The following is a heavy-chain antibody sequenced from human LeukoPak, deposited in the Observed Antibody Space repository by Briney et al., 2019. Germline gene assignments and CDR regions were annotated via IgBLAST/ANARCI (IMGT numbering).Heavy chain of an antibody. D-gene: IGHD6-13*01. V-gene: IGHV4-34*01. CDR2: INHSGST. J-gene: IGHJ4*02. CDR3: ARRPGIAAAGPFDY. Sequence: PSETLSLTCAVYGGSFSGYYWSWIRQPPGKGLEWVGEINHSGSTNYNPSLKSRVTKSVDTSKNQFSLKLSSVTAADTAVYYCARRPGIAAAGPFDYWGQGTLVTVSS. CDR1: GGSFSGYY.